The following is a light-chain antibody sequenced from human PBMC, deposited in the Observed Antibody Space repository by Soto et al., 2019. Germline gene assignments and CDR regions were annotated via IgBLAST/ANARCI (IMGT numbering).Light chain of an antibody. V-gene: IGKV1D-13*01. Sequence: AIQLTQSPSSLSASVGDRVTITCRASQGISSGLAWYQQKPGNTPKLLIYDASSLESGVPSRFSGSGSGTDFTLPISSLQPEDFATYYCQQFNNFPITFGGGTKVEIK. CDR3: QQFNNFPIT. CDR1: QGISSG. CDR2: DAS. J-gene: IGKJ4*01.